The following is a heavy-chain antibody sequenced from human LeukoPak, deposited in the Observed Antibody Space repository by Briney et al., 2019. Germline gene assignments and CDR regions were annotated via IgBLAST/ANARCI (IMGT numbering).Heavy chain of an antibody. J-gene: IGHJ1*01. CDR2: IYYSGSA. Sequence: ETLSLTCTVSGGSISSSSYYWGWIRQPPGKGLEWIGSIYYSGSAYYNPSLKSRVTISVDTSKNQFSLKLSSVTAADTAVYYCARQRYCSSTSCYRNAEYFQHWGQGTLVTVSS. V-gene: IGHV4-39*01. CDR1: GGSISSSSYY. D-gene: IGHD2-2*02. CDR3: ARQRYCSSTSCYRNAEYFQH.